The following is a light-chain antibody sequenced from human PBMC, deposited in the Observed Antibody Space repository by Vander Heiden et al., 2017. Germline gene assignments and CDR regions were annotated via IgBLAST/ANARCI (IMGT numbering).Light chain of an antibody. CDR2: KAS. Sequence: DSQVTQSPSTLSAAVGERVTITCRASQSISNYLAWYQQKPGKAPRLLIYKASSLESGVPLRFSGSGSGTEFTLTISSLQPDDFATYYCQQFNSYPVAFGQGTKVEIK. CDR1: QSISNY. V-gene: IGKV1-5*03. J-gene: IGKJ1*01. CDR3: QQFNSYPVA.